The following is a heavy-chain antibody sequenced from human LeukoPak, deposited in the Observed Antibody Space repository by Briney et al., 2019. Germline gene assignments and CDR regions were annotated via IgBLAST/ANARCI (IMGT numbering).Heavy chain of an antibody. CDR1: GGSFSGYY. CDR3: AQQRRGGELGTINYYSRAV. J-gene: IGHJ6*03. V-gene: IGHV4-34*01. D-gene: IGHD1-26*01. CDR2: INHSGST. Sequence: SETLSLTCAVYGGSFSGYYWSWIRQPPGKGLEWIGEINHSGSTNYNPSLKSRVTISVDTSKNQFSLKLSSVTAADTAVYYCAQQRRGGELGTINYYSRAVGEKGT.